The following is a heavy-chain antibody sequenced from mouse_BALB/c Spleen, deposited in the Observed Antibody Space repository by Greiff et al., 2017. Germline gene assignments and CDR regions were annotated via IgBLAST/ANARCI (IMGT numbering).Heavy chain of an antibody. D-gene: IGHD4-1*02. J-gene: IGHJ4*01. Sequence: DVMLVESGGGLVQPGGSRKLSCAASGFTFSSFGMHWVRQAPEKGLEWVAYISSGSSTIYYADTVKGRFTISRDNPKNTLFLQMTSLRSEDTAMYYCARSPTGTGYAMDYWGQGTSVTVSS. CDR1: GFTFSSFG. V-gene: IGHV5-17*02. CDR2: ISSGSSTI. CDR3: ARSPTGTGYAMDY.